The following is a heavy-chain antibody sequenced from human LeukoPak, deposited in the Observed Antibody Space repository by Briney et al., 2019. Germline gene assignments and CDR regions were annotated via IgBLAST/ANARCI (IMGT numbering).Heavy chain of an antibody. D-gene: IGHD4-17*01. J-gene: IGHJ4*02. V-gene: IGHV3-30*03. CDR1: GFTFSSYG. CDR2: ISYDGSNK. CDR3: ASSRLRWFRYYFDY. Sequence: GGSLRLSCAASGFTFSSYGMPWVRQAPGKGLEWVAVISYDGSNKYYADSVKGRFTISRDNSKNTLYLQMNSLRAEDTAVYYCASSRLRWFRYYFDYWGQGTLVTVSS.